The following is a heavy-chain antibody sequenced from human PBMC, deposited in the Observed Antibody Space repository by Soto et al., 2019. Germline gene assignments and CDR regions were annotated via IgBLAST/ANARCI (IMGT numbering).Heavy chain of an antibody. J-gene: IGHJ4*02. CDR1: GGSISSGDYY. V-gene: IGHV4-30-4*01. CDR2: IYYSGST. Sequence: PSETLSLTCTVSGGSISSGDYYWSWIRQPPGKGLEWIGYIYYSGSTYYNPSLKSRVTISVDTSKNQFSLKLSSVTAADTAVYYCARDSRPHHCSSTSCYLDYWGQGTLVTDSS. CDR3: ARDSRPHHCSSTSCYLDY. D-gene: IGHD2-2*01.